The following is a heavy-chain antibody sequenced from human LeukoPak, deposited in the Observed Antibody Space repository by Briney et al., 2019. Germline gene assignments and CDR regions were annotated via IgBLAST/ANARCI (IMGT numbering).Heavy chain of an antibody. CDR3: ARDNGGNYYDSSGYLH. Sequence: ASVKVSCKASGYTFTSYGISWVRQAPGQGLEWMGWISAYNGSTNYAQKLQGRVTMTTDTSTSTAYMELRSLRSDDTAVYYCARDNGGNYYDSSGYLHWGQGTLVTVSS. CDR2: ISAYNGST. D-gene: IGHD3-22*01. CDR1: GYTFTSYG. J-gene: IGHJ1*01. V-gene: IGHV1-18*01.